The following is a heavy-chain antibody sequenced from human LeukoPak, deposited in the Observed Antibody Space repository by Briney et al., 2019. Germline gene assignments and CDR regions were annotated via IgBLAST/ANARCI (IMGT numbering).Heavy chain of an antibody. CDR3: ARGLSSGSYYRPMDV. V-gene: IGHV1-69*13. J-gene: IGHJ6*03. CDR1: GGTFSSYA. D-gene: IGHD3-10*01. Sequence: GASVKVSCKASGGTFSSYAISWVRQAPGRGLEWMGGIIPIFGTANYAQKFQGRVTITADESTSTAYMELSGLRSEDTAVYYCARGLSSGSYYRPMDVWGTGTTVTVSS. CDR2: IIPIFGTA.